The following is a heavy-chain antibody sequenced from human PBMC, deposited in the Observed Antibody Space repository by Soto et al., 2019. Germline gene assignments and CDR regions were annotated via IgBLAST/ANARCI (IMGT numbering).Heavy chain of an antibody. Sequence: ASVKVSCKASGYTFTNSYIHWVRQTPGQGLQWMGMINPSGDSTTYAQRFQGRVTLTRDTSTTTVYMELSSLRSEDTAIYYCAPTLGSSNYGAFHIWGQGTLVTVSS. V-gene: IGHV1-46*03. CDR3: APTLGSSNYGAFHI. CDR2: INPSGDST. CDR1: GYTFTNSY. J-gene: IGHJ3*02. D-gene: IGHD3-10*01.